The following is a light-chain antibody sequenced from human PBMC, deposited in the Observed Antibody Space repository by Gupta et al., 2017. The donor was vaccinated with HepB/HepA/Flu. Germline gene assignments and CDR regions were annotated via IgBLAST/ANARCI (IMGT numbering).Light chain of an antibody. CDR2: SAS. CDR3: QHEDCSSFT. Sequence: IVLTQSPGTLSLSPGERATLSCRASQSVSTAYLAWYQQKPGQAPRLLIHSASSRATGVPNRFSGSGSGTEFTLTINRREPEDFAVYYCQHEDCSSFTFGQGTKMDIK. V-gene: IGKV3-20*01. CDR1: QSVSTAY. J-gene: IGKJ2*01.